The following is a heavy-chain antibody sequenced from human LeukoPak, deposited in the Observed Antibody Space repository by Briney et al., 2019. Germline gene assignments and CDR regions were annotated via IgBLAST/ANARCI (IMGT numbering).Heavy chain of an antibody. CDR1: GGSISSYY. V-gene: IGHV4-59*08. CDR3: ARGVEVLLWFGESEANWFDP. CDR2: IYYSGST. Sequence: PSETLSLTCTVSGGSISSYYWSWIRQPPGKGLEWIGYIYYSGSTNYNPSLKSRVTISVDTSKNQFSLKLSSVTAADTAVYYCARGVEVLLWFGESEANWFDPWGQGTLVTVSS. J-gene: IGHJ5*02. D-gene: IGHD3-10*01.